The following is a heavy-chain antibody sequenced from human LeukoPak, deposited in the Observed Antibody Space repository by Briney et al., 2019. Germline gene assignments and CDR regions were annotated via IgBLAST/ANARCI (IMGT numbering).Heavy chain of an antibody. D-gene: IGHD3-22*01. CDR3: AKRLKRNYYYHYAMDV. V-gene: IGHV3-23*01. CDR2: IDDSGVIR. CDR1: GFTFSDYY. Sequence: GGSLRLSCAASGFTFSDYYMSWIRQAPGKGLEWVSRIDDSGVIRSYADSVKGRFTISRDNSKMTLTLQMNSLRAEDTAVYYCAKRLKRNYYYHYAMDVWGQGTTVTVSS. J-gene: IGHJ6*02.